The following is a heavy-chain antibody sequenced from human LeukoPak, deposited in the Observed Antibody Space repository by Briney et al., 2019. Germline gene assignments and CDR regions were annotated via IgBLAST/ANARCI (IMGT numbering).Heavy chain of an antibody. CDR3: ARTPTIFGVVSAMDV. V-gene: IGHV3-30*03. CDR1: GFTFSNYG. D-gene: IGHD3-3*01. CDR2: ISSDGSGD. J-gene: IGHJ6*02. Sequence: AGRSLRLSCAASGFTFSNYGMHWVRQAPGKGLEWITLISSDGSGDFYADSVKGRFTISRDNSKNTLWLQTNSLRAEDTAVYYCARTPTIFGVVSAMDVWGQGTTVTVSS.